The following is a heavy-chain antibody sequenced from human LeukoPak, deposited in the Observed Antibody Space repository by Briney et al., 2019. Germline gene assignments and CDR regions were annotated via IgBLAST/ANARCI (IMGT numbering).Heavy chain of an antibody. CDR1: EFTFSSYS. Sequence: GGSLRLSCAASEFTFSSYSMNWVRQAPGKGLEWVSSISSSSSYIYYADSVKGRFTISRDNAKNSLYLQMNSLRAEDTAVYYCARVVAVAGNDYWGQGTLVTVSS. CDR2: ISSSSSYI. D-gene: IGHD6-19*01. J-gene: IGHJ4*02. CDR3: ARVVAVAGNDY. V-gene: IGHV3-21*01.